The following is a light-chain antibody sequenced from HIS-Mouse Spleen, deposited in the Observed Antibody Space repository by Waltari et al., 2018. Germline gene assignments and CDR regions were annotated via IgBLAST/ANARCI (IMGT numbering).Light chain of an antibody. CDR1: SSDVGGYNS. CDR3: SSYTSSSTYV. V-gene: IGLV2-14*01. Sequence: QSALTQPASVSGSPGQSITISCTGTSSDVGGYNSVSWYHQHPGKAPKLMIYEVSNRPSGVSNRFSGSKSGNTASLTISGLQAEDEADYYCSSYTSSSTYVFGTGTKVTVL. J-gene: IGLJ1*01. CDR2: EVS.